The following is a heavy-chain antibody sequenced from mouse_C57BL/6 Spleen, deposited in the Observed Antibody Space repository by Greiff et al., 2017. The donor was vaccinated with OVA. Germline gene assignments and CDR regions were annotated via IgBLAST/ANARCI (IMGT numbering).Heavy chain of an antibody. V-gene: IGHV1-50*01. D-gene: IGHD2-5*01. CDR1: GYTFTSYW. CDR2: IDPSDSYT. Sequence: VQLQQPGAELVKPGASVKLSCKASGYTFTSYWMQWVKQRPGQGLEWIGEIDPSDSYTNYNQKFKGKATLTVDTSSSTAYMQLSSLTSEDSAVYYCARSYSIYAMDYWGQGTSVTVSS. J-gene: IGHJ4*01. CDR3: ARSYSIYAMDY.